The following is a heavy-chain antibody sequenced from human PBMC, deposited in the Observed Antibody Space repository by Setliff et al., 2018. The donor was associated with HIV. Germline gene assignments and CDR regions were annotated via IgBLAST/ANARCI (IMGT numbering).Heavy chain of an antibody. Sequence: SETLSLTCTVSGVSISNYYWSWIRQPAGKGQEWIGRIYTSGNTNYNPSLKSRVTMSVDTSKKQFSLKLASVTAADTAVYYCAGHFYYSGSGIWAGLDSWGQGTLVTVSS. CDR1: GVSISNYY. V-gene: IGHV4-4*07. CDR2: IYTSGNT. J-gene: IGHJ4*02. D-gene: IGHD3-10*01. CDR3: AGHFYYSGSGIWAGLDS.